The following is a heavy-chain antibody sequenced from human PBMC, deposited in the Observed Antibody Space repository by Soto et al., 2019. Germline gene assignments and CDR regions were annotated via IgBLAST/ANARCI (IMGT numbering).Heavy chain of an antibody. CDR2: INPNSGGT. CDR3: ARGATIFGVAQYGMDV. CDR1: GYTFTDYY. Sequence: ASVKVSFKASGYTFTDYYMHWERQAPGQGLEWMGWINPNSGGTYYAQKFQGRVTMTRDTSISTAYMELSRLRSDDTAVYYCARGATIFGVAQYGMDVWGQGTTVTVSS. V-gene: IGHV1-2*02. D-gene: IGHD3-3*01. J-gene: IGHJ6*02.